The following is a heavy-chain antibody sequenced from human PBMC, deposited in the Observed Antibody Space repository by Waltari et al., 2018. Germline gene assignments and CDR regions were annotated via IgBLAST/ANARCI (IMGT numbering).Heavy chain of an antibody. J-gene: IGHJ4*02. Sequence: EVQLVATGGGLIQPGGSLRLSCAASGFTCSSNYISWVRQAPGKGLEWVSVIYSGGNTYYADSVKGRFTISRDNSKNTLYLQMNSLRVEDTAVYYCVRNYNGKLYWGQGTLVTVSS. CDR3: VRNYNGKLY. V-gene: IGHV3-53*02. CDR1: GFTCSSNY. CDR2: IYSGGNT. D-gene: IGHD3-10*01.